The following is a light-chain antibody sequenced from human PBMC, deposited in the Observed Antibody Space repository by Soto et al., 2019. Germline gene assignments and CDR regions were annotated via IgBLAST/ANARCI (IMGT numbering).Light chain of an antibody. CDR3: QSYDSSLSGSYV. V-gene: IGLV1-40*01. CDR1: SSNIGAGYD. J-gene: IGLJ1*01. CDR2: GNS. Sequence: QSVLTQPPSVSGAPGQRVTISCTGSSSNIGAGYDVHWYQQLPGTAPKLLIYGNSNRPSGVPDRFSGSKSGTSASLAITGLQAEDGADYYCQSYDSSLSGSYVFGTGTKLTVL.